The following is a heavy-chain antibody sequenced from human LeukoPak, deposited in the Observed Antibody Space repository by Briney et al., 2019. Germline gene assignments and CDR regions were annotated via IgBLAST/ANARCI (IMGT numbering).Heavy chain of an antibody. Sequence: PGGSLRLSCAASGFILSDYYMSCIRQATGKGLEWVSYISGSGSIIYYADSVKGRFTISRDNAKNSLYLQMNSLRAEDMAVYYCASGRQGSGSYYNPFDYWGQGTLVTVAS. V-gene: IGHV3-11*01. J-gene: IGHJ4*02. CDR2: ISGSGSII. CDR1: GFILSDYY. D-gene: IGHD3-10*01. CDR3: ASGRQGSGSYYNPFDY.